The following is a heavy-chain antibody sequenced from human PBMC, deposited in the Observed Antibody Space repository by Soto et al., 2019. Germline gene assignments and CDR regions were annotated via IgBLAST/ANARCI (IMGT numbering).Heavy chain of an antibody. V-gene: IGHV4-61*01. D-gene: IGHD6-13*01. CDR1: GGSVSSGSYY. CDR3: ARGRQHLPTN. J-gene: IGHJ4*02. CDR2: IYYSGST. Sequence: SETLSLTCTVSGGSVSSGSYYWSWIRQPPGKGLEWIGYIYYSGSTNYNPSLKSRVTISVDTSKNQFSLKLSSVTAADTAVYYCARGRQHLPTNWGQGTLVTVSS.